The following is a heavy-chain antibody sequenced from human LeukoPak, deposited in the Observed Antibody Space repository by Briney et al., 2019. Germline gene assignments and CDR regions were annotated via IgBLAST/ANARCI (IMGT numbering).Heavy chain of an antibody. CDR3: ARSSSTMTTPIYYYGMDV. V-gene: IGHV1-69*04. CDR2: IIPILGIA. J-gene: IGHJ6*02. Sequence: GASVKVSCKASGGTFSSYAISWVRQAPGQGLKWMGRIIPILGIANYAQKFQGRVTITADKSTSTVYMELSSLRSEDTAVYYCARSSSTMTTPIYYYGMDVWGQGTTVTVSS. CDR1: GGTFSSYA. D-gene: IGHD4-17*01.